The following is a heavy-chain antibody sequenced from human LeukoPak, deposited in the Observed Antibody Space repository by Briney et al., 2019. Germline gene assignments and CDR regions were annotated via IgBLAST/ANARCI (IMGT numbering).Heavy chain of an antibody. V-gene: IGHV3-15*01. J-gene: IGHJ4*02. CDR2: IKGKPDGGAI. CDR1: GLGRSFKETW. CDR3: TTDPRY. Sequence: GGSLRLSCSASGLGRSFKETWLSWVRRAPGKGLEWIGSIKGKPDGGAIDYIAPVRGRFSISRDDSKNLVFLQMDSLKIEDTAVYYCTTDPRYWGQGTMVTVSS.